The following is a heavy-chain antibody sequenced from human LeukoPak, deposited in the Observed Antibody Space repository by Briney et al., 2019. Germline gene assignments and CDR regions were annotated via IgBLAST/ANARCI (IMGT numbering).Heavy chain of an antibody. CDR2: INPSGGST. J-gene: IGHJ3*02. CDR1: GYTFTSYY. D-gene: IGHD4/OR15-4a*01. CDR3: ARRGTLGAHLDAFDI. Sequence: ASVKVSCKASGYTFTSYYMHWVRQAPGQGLEWMGIINPSGGSTSYAQKFQGRVTMTRDTSTSTVYMELSSLRSEDTAVYYCARRGTLGAHLDAFDIWGQGTMVTVSS. V-gene: IGHV1-46*01.